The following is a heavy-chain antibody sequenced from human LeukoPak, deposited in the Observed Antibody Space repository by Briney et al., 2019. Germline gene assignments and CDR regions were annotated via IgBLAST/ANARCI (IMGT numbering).Heavy chain of an antibody. V-gene: IGHV1-18*01. CDR3: ARDYADRYYDILTGYYTGWFDP. CDR1: GYTFTSYA. J-gene: IGHJ5*02. Sequence: GASVKVSCKASGYTFTSYAMHWVHQAPGQGLEWMGWISAYNGNTNYAQKLQGRVTMTTDTSTSTAYMELRSLRSDDTAVYYCARDYADRYYDILTGYYTGWFDPWGQGTLVTVSS. D-gene: IGHD3-9*01. CDR2: ISAYNGNT.